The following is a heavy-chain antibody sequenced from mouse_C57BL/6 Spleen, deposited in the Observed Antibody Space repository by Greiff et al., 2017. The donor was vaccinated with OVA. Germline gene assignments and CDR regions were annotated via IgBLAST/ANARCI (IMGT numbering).Heavy chain of an antibody. CDR2: IRNKANGYTT. V-gene: IGHV7-3*01. D-gene: IGHD1-1*01. J-gene: IGHJ4*01. CDR1: GFTFTDYY. CDR3: ARLDYGSSYNYAMDY. Sequence: EVMLVESGGGLVQPGGSLSLSCAASGFTFTDYYMSWVRQPPGKALEWLGFIRNKANGYTTEYSASVKGRFTISRDNSQSILYLQMNALRAEDSATYYCARLDYGSSYNYAMDYWGQGTSVTVSS.